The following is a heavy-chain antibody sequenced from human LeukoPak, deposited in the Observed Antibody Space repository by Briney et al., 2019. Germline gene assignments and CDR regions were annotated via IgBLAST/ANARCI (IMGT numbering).Heavy chain of an antibody. J-gene: IGHJ3*02. Sequence: SETLSLTCSVSGGSISSYYWSWIRQPAGKGLEWIGRIYTSGSTNYNPSLKSRVTISVDTYKNQSSLTMSSVTAADTAVYYCARDSQNHLGQNSVLHGNDAFDIWGQGTMVTVSS. CDR3: ARDSQNHLGQNSVLHGNDAFDI. CDR1: GGSISSYY. CDR2: IYTSGST. V-gene: IGHV4-4*07. D-gene: IGHD5/OR15-5a*01.